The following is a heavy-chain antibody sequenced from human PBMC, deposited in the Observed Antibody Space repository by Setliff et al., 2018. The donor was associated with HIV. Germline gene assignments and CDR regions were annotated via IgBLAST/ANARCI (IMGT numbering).Heavy chain of an antibody. D-gene: IGHD3-22*01. Sequence: GGSLRLSCAASGFTFSSYWMHWVRQAPEKGLVWFSHINSDGSGTSYADSVKGRFTISRDNAKKSLYLQMNSQRAEDTAVYYCTRAINAQDYYDSKKDYWGQGALVTVSS. CDR2: INSDGSGT. J-gene: IGHJ4*02. CDR3: TRAINAQDYYDSKKDY. V-gene: IGHV3-74*01. CDR1: GFTFSSYW.